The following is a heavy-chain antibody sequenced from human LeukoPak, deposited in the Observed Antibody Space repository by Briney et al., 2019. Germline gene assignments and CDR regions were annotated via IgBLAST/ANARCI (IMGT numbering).Heavy chain of an antibody. CDR2: ISSSASTI. J-gene: IGHJ4*02. V-gene: IGHV3-48*03. CDR1: GFTFSTYE. D-gene: IGHD3-10*01. Sequence: GALRLSCAASGFTFSTYEMNWVRQAPGKGPEWVSYISSSASTIHYADSVKGRFTISRDNARNSLYLQMNSLRGEDTAVYYCAREHKWFGRGKFDYWGQGILVTVSS. CDR3: AREHKWFGRGKFDY.